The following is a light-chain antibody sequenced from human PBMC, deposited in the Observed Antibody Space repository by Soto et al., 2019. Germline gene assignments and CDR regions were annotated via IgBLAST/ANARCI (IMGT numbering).Light chain of an antibody. CDR3: QQYNNWPPWT. J-gene: IGKJ1*01. Sequence: EIVMTQSPATLSVSPGERVTLSCRASQSVSSNLAWYQYIPGQAPRLLIYAASTRATDIPARFSGSGSGTEFTLTISSLQSEDFAVYYCQQYNNWPPWTFGKGTKVEIK. CDR1: QSVSSN. CDR2: AAS. V-gene: IGKV3-15*01.